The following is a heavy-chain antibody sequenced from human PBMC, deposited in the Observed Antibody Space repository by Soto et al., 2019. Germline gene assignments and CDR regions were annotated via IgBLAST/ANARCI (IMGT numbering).Heavy chain of an antibody. CDR2: IYYSGST. CDR1: GVSVSGGSYY. V-gene: IGHV4-61*01. D-gene: IGHD1-1*01. CDR3: ARGLNDASIDDYGLDV. J-gene: IGHJ6*02. Sequence: SETLALTCSVSGVSVSGGSYYWSWIRQPPGKGLEWIGYIYYSGSTTYTPSLQSRVTVSVDTSKNQFSLKLTSVTAADTAVYFCARGLNDASIDDYGLDVWGQGTTVTVSS.